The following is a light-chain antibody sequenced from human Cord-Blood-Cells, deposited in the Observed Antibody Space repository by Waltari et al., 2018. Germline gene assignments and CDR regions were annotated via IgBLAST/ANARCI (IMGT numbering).Light chain of an antibody. J-gene: IGLJ3*02. V-gene: IGLV2-11*01. CDR2: DVS. Sequence: QSALSQPRSVSGSPGPSVTTSCTGTSSGVGGYNYVPWYQQHPGKSPKLMIYDVSKRPSGVPDRFSGSKSGNTASLTISGLQAEDDADYYCCSYAGSYTWVFGGGTKLTVL. CDR1: SSGVGGYNY. CDR3: CSYAGSYTWV.